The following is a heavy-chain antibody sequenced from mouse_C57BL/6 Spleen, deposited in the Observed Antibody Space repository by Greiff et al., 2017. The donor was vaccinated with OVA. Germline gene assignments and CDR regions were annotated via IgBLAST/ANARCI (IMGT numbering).Heavy chain of an antibody. V-gene: IGHV10-1*01. CDR3: VRQDWDALYAMDY. D-gene: IGHD4-1*01. CDR2: IRSKSNNYAT. Sequence: EVHLVESGGGLVQPKGSLKLSCAASGFSFNTYAMNWVRQAPGKGLEWVARIRSKSNNYATYYADSVKDRFTISRDDSESMLYLQMNNLKTEDTAMYYGVRQDWDALYAMDYWGQGTSVTVSS. CDR1: GFSFNTYA. J-gene: IGHJ4*01.